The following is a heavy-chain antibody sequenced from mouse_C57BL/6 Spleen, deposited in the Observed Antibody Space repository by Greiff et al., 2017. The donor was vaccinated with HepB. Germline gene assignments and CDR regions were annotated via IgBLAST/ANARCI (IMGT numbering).Heavy chain of an antibody. CDR3: ARDPSYYYGSSYCAMDY. V-gene: IGHV3-6*01. J-gene: IGHJ4*01. D-gene: IGHD1-1*01. Sequence: EVQLQESGPGLVKPSQSLSLTCSVTGYSITSGYYWNWIRQFPGNKLEWMGYISYDGSNNYNPSLKNRTSITRDTSKNKFFMKLNSVTTEDTATYYCARDPSYYYGSSYCAMDYWGQGTSVTVSS. CDR2: ISYDGSN. CDR1: GYSITSGYY.